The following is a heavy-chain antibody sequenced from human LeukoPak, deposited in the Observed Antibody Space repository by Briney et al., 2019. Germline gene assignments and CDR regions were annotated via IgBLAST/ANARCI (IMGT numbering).Heavy chain of an antibody. CDR3: LREVPPRTIFGVGYYGMDV. V-gene: IGHV3-11*01. Sequence: GGSQRLSCAASGFTFSDYYMSWIRQAPGRGLEWVSYISSSGSTIYYADSVKGRFTISRDNAKNSLYLQMNSLRAEDTAVYYCLREVPPRTIFGVGYYGMDVWVQATTVSVS. J-gene: IGHJ6*02. CDR1: GFTFSDYY. D-gene: IGHD3-3*01. CDR2: ISSSGSTI.